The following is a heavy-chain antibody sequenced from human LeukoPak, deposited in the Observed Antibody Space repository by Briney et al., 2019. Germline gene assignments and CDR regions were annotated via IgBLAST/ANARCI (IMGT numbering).Heavy chain of an antibody. V-gene: IGHV4-61*02. CDR2: IYTRGST. J-gene: IGHJ4*02. CDR3: AREVPYTLEVDY. CDR1: GGSISSGSYY. Sequence: SQTLSLTCTVSGGSISSGSYYWSWIRQPAGKGLEWIGRIYTRGSTNYNPSLKSRVTISVDTSKNQFSLKLSPVTAADTAVYYCAREVPYTLEVDYWGQGTLVTVSS. D-gene: IGHD5-18*01.